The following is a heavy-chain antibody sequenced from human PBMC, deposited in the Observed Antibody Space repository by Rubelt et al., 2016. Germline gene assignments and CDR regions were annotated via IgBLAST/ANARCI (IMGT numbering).Heavy chain of an antibody. J-gene: IGHJ4*02. CDR2: INHSGST. V-gene: IGHV4-4*02. CDR3: ARHRDNIAPRFNY. Sequence: VQLLESGGGLVQPGGSLRLSCVAPGFNFNNNAMSWVRQAPGKGLEWIGEINHSGSTNYNPSLKSRVAISVDTSKNQFSLKLTSVTAADTAVYYCARHRDNIAPRFNYWGQGTLVTVSS. D-gene: IGHD6-13*01. CDR1: GFNFNNNAM.